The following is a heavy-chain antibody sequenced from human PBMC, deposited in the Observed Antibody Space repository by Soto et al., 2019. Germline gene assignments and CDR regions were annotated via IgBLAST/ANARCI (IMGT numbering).Heavy chain of an antibody. CDR3: ARVGSSSGYGNWFDP. CDR2: INWNGGST. Sequence: EVQLVESGGGVVRPGGSLRLSCAASGFTFDDYGMSWVRQAPGKGLEWVSGINWNGGSTGYADSVKGRFTISRDNAKNSLYLQMNRLRAEDSALYYCARVGSSSGYGNWFDPWGQGTLVTVSS. V-gene: IGHV3-20*04. J-gene: IGHJ5*02. D-gene: IGHD6-13*01. CDR1: GFTFDDYG.